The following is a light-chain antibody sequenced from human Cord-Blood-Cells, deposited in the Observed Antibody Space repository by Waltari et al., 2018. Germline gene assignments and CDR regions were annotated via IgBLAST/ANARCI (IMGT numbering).Light chain of an antibody. CDR3: SSYAGSNNWV. CDR1: SSDVGGYNY. CDR2: EVS. Sequence: QSALTQPPSASGSPGQSVTISCTGTSSDVGGYNYVSWYQQHPGKAPKLMIYEVSKRPSGVPGRFSASTSGTAASLTVSGLQAEDEADYYCSSYAGSNNWVFGGGTKLTVL. J-gene: IGLJ3*02. V-gene: IGLV2-8*01.